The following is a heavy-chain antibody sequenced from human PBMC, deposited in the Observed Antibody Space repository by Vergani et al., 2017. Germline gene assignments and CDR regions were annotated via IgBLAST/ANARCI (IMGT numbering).Heavy chain of an antibody. CDR3: SKLDGYYDSSGYYDSSRDYDGMDV. Sequence: EVQLLESGGGLVQPGGSLRLSCAASGFTFSSYAMSWVRQAPGKGLEWVSAISGSGGSTYYADSVKGRFTISRDNSKNTLYLQLNSLRAEDTAVYYCSKLDGYYDSSGYYDSSRDYDGMDVWGQGTTVTVSS. D-gene: IGHD3-22*01. J-gene: IGHJ6*02. CDR2: ISGSGGST. V-gene: IGHV3-23*01. CDR1: GFTFSSYA.